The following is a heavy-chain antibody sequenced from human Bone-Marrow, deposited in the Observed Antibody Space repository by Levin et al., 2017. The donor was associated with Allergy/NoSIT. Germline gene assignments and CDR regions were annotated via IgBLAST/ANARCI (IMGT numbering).Heavy chain of an antibody. CDR1: GFTFSSYA. V-gene: IGHV3-23*01. J-gene: IGHJ6*02. D-gene: IGHD3-10*01. CDR2: IGGSATST. Sequence: PGGSLRLSCAASGFTFSSYAMTWVRQAPGKGLEWVSGIGGSATSTNYADSVKGRFTISRDNSRNTLYLQMNNLSAEDTAIYYCAKVAIGSPIDYTYGMDVWGQRTTVTVSS. CDR3: AKVAIGSPIDYTYGMDV.